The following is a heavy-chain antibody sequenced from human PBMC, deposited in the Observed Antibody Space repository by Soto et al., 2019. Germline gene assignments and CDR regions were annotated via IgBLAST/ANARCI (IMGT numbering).Heavy chain of an antibody. CDR3: ARDNYGGNSLVDY. CDR1: GFTFSSYG. D-gene: IGHD2-21*02. CDR2: IWYDGSNK. V-gene: IGHV3-33*01. J-gene: IGHJ4*02. Sequence: PGGSLRLSCAASGFTFSSYGMHWVRQAPGKGLEWVAVIWYDGSNKYYADSVKGRFTISRDNSKNTLYLQMNSLRAEDTAVYYCARDNYGGNSLVDYWGQGTLVTVSS.